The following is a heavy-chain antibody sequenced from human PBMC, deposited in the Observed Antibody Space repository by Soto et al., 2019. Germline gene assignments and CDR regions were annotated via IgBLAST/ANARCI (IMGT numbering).Heavy chain of an antibody. V-gene: IGHV4-59*01. D-gene: IGHD4-17*01. CDR3: ARDQGDYGDYVRGDYYYYGMDV. CDR2: IYYSGST. CDR1: GGSISSYY. Sequence: SETLSLTCTVSGGSISSYYWSWIRQPPGKGLEWIGYIYYSGSTNYNPSLKSRVTISVDTSKNQFSLKLSSVTAADTAVYYCARDQGDYGDYVRGDYYYYGMDVWGQGTTVTVSS. J-gene: IGHJ6*02.